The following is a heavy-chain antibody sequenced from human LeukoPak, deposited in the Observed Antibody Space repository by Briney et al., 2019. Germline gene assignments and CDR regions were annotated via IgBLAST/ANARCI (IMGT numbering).Heavy chain of an antibody. D-gene: IGHD2-21*02. CDR1: GFTFSSYW. J-gene: IGHJ2*01. Sequence: GGSLRLSCAASGFTFSSYWMSWVRQAPGRGLEWVANIKQHGSGKYYLDSVEGRFTISRDNAKNTLYLQMNSLRAEDTAVYYCAKLVVVTATYWYFDLWGRGTLVSVSS. V-gene: IGHV3-7*03. CDR3: AKLVVVTATYWYFDL. CDR2: IKQHGSGK.